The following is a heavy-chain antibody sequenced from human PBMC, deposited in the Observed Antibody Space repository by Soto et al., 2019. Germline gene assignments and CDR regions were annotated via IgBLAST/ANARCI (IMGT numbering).Heavy chain of an antibody. D-gene: IGHD5-18*01. Sequence: HPGGSLRLSCAASGFTFSSYAMHWVRQAPGKGLEWVAVISYDGSNKYYADSVKGRFTISRDNSKNTLYLQMNSLRAEDTAVYYCARAYSYGSFFDYWGQGTLVTVSS. J-gene: IGHJ4*02. CDR2: ISYDGSNK. CDR3: ARAYSYGSFFDY. CDR1: GFTFSSYA. V-gene: IGHV3-30-3*01.